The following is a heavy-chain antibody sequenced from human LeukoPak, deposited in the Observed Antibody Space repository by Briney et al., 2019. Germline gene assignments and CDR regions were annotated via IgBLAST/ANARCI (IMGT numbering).Heavy chain of an antibody. Sequence: SETLSLTCAVYGGSFIGYYWSWIRQPPGKGLEWIGEINHSGSTNYNPSLKSRVTISVDTSKNQYSLKLSSVTAADTAVYYCARRVKLRTGYTGFDYWGQGTLVTVSS. CDR3: ARRVKLRTGYTGFDY. J-gene: IGHJ4*02. V-gene: IGHV4-34*01. D-gene: IGHD3/OR15-3a*01. CDR2: INHSGST. CDR1: GGSFIGYY.